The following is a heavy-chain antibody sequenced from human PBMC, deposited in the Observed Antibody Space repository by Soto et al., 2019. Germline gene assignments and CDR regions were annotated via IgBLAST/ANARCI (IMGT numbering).Heavy chain of an antibody. V-gene: IGHV3-48*03. CDR1: GFTFSSYE. D-gene: IGHD6-6*01. CDR2: ISSSGSTI. CDR3: ARVSYSSSEYYFDY. Sequence: EVQLVESGGGLVQPGGSLRLSCAASGFTFSSYEMNWVRQAPGKGLEWVSYISSSGSTIYYADSVKGRFTISRDNAKNSLYLQMNSLRAEDTAAYYCARVSYSSSEYYFDYWGQGTLVTVSS. J-gene: IGHJ4*02.